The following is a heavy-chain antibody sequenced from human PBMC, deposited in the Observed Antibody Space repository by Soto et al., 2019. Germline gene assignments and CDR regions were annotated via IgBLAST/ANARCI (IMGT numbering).Heavy chain of an antibody. CDR2: IVVGSGNT. CDR3: AASVKYYYDGQGFDY. Sequence: SVKVSCKASGFTFTSSAVQWVRQARGQRLEWIGWIVVGSGNTNYAQKFQERVTITRDMSTSTAYMELSSLRSEDTAVYYCAASVKYYYDGQGFDYWGQGTLVTVSS. J-gene: IGHJ4*02. V-gene: IGHV1-58*01. CDR1: GFTFTSSA. D-gene: IGHD3-22*01.